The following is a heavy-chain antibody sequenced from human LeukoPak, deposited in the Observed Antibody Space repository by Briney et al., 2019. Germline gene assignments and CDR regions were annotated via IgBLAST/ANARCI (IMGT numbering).Heavy chain of an antibody. CDR2: IKQDGSEK. Sequence: GGSLRLSCAASGFTFSSYWMSWVRQAPGKGLEWVANIKQDGSEKYYVDSVKGRFTISRDNAKNSLYLHMNSLRAEDTAVYYCARADLKRAYDYWGQGTLVTVSS. CDR1: GFTFSSYW. CDR3: ARADLKRAYDY. V-gene: IGHV3-7*01. J-gene: IGHJ4*02.